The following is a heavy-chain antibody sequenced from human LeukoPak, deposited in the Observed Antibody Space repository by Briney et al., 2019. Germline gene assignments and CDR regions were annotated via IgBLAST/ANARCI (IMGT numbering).Heavy chain of an antibody. CDR2: INSDGSST. CDR1: GFTFSSYW. D-gene: IGHD3-10*01. CDR3: ARAGAVLLWFGELLETPHFDY. V-gene: IGHV3-74*01. Sequence: GGSLRLSCAASGFTFSSYWMHWVRQAPGKGLVWVSRINSDGSSTSYADSVKGRFTISRDNAKNTLYLQMNSLRAEDTAVYYCARAGAVLLWFGELLETPHFDYWGQGTLVTVSS. J-gene: IGHJ4*02.